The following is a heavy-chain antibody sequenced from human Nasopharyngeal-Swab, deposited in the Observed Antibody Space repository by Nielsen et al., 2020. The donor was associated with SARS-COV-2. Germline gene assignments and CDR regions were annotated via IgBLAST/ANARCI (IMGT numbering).Heavy chain of an antibody. CDR1: GYTFISYD. CDR2: MNPNSGNT. CDR3: ARAERGRIVVVITSFYYYYMDV. J-gene: IGHJ6*03. D-gene: IGHD3-22*01. V-gene: IGHV1-8*01. Sequence: ASLKVSCKASGYTFISYDINWVRQVTGQGLEWMGWMNPNSGNTGYAQKFQGRVTMTRNTSISTAYMELSSLRSEDTAVYYCARAERGRIVVVITSFYYYYMDVWGKGTTVTVSS.